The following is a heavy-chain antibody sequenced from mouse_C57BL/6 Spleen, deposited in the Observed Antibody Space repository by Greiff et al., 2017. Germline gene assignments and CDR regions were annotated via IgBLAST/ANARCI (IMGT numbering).Heavy chain of an antibody. CDR1: GFTFTDYY. J-gene: IGHJ4*01. CDR2: MRNRGNGYAT. Sequence: EVQRVESGGGLVQPGGSLSLSCAASGFTFTDYYMSWLRQPPATALEWLGCMRNRGNGYATEYSGCVKGRFASARDNSQRILYRRMNALRAEDSATYDWARCDDGYFREYAMDYWGEGTSVTVS. D-gene: IGHD2-3*01. V-gene: IGHV7-3*01. CDR3: ARCDDGYFREYAMDY.